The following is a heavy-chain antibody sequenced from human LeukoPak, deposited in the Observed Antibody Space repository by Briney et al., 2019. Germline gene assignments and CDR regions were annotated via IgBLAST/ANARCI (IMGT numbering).Heavy chain of an antibody. CDR1: GGFISSGSYY. D-gene: IGHD6-13*01. J-gene: IGHJ6*03. CDR3: ASMKPGGQLDPSRLNYMDV. V-gene: IGHV4-61*02. Sequence: SETLSLTCTVSGGFISSGSYYWSWIRQPAGNGLEWIGRIYTTGSTNYNPSLKSRVTISVDTSKNQFSLKLSSVTAADTAVYYCASMKPGGQLDPSRLNYMDVWGKGTTVTVSS. CDR2: IYTTGST.